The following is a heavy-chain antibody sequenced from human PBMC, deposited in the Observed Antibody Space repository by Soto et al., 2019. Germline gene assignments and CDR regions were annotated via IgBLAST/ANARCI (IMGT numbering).Heavy chain of an antibody. CDR1: GGTFSSYA. Sequence: SVKVSCKASGGTFSSYAISWVRQAPGQGLEWMGGIIPIFGTANYAQKFQGRVTITADKSTSTAYMELSSLRSEDTAVYYCARDRATVTTYYYYGMDVWGQGTTVTVSS. CDR2: IIPIFGTA. J-gene: IGHJ6*02. CDR3: ARDRATVTTYYYYGMDV. V-gene: IGHV1-69*06. D-gene: IGHD4-17*01.